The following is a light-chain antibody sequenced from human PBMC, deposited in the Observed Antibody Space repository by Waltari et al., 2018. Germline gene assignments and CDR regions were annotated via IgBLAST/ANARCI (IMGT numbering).Light chain of an antibody. V-gene: IGKV3-11*01. CDR2: HAS. CDR1: QSVSSY. J-gene: IGKJ5*01. CDR3: QQRSDWPPLT. Sequence: EIMLTQSPATLSLSPGERATLSCRASQSVSSYLAWYQQKPGQPPRLLIYHASTRATGIPARFSGRGSGTDFTLIITNVEPEDFAVYYCQQRSDWPPLTFGQGTRLEIK.